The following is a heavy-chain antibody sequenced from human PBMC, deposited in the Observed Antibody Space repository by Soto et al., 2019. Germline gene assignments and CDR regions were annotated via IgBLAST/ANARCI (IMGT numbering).Heavy chain of an antibody. CDR1: GGSISSSSYF. D-gene: IGHD2-15*01. J-gene: IGHJ5*02. V-gene: IGHV4-39*01. Sequence: QLQLQESGPGLVKPSETLSLTCTVSGGSISSSSYFWGWIRQPPGKGLEWIGSIYYSGSTYYNPSLKSRVTVSVDTSKNQFSLKLSSVTAADTAVYSCARHRSDFWFDPWGQGTLVTVSS. CDR2: IYYSGST. CDR3: ARHRSDFWFDP.